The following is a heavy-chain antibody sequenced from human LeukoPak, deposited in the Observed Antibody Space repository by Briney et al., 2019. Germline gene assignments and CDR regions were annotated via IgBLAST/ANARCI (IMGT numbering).Heavy chain of an antibody. D-gene: IGHD3-22*01. V-gene: IGHV1-18*01. CDR3: ARMSYYDSSGDNWFDP. CDR1: GYTFTSYG. Sequence: ASVKVSCKASGYTFTSYGISWVRQAPGQGLEWMGWISAYNGNTNYAQKLQGRVAMTTDTSTSTVYMELRSLRSEDTAVYYCARMSYYDSSGDNWFDPWGQGTLVTVSS. CDR2: ISAYNGNT. J-gene: IGHJ5*02.